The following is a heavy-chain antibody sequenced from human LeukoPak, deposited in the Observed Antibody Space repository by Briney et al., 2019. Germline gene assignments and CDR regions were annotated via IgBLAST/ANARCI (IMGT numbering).Heavy chain of an antibody. D-gene: IGHD2-2*01. J-gene: IGHJ4*02. CDR3: ANSYCSSTSCRSGLFDY. CDR2: ISGSGGST. CDR1: GFTFSSYA. V-gene: IGHV3-23*01. Sequence: PGGSLRLSCEASGFTFSSYAMGWVRQAPGKGLEWVSAISGSGGSTYYADSVKGRFTISRDNSKNTLYLQMNSLRAEDTAVYYCANSYCSSTSCRSGLFDYWGQGTLVTVSS.